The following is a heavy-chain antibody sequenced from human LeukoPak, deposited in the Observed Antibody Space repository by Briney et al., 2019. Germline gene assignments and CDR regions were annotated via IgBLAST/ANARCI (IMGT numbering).Heavy chain of an antibody. D-gene: IGHD3-10*01. CDR3: ARHSAGGSGRGYFDN. V-gene: IGHV4-39*01. CDR2: IYYSGST. CDR1: GGSISSSRLY. J-gene: IGHJ4*02. Sequence: SETLPLTCTVSGGSISSSRLYWGWIRQPPGKGLEWIGSIYYSGSTYYSPSLRSRVTISVDTSKNQFSLNLTSVTAADTAIYYCARHSAGGSGRGYFDNWGQGTLVTVSS.